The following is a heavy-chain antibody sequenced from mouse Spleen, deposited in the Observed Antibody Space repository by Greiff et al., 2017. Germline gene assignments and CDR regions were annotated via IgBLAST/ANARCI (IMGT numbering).Heavy chain of an antibody. D-gene: IGHD1-1*01. V-gene: IGHV5-4*01. J-gene: IGHJ2*01. CDR1: GFTFSSYA. CDR2: ISDGGSYT. Sequence: EVMLVESGGGLVKPGGSLKLSCAASGFTFSSYAMSWVRQTPEKRLEWVATISDGGSYTYYPDNVKGRFTISRDNAKNNLYLQMSHLKSEDTAIYYCARDKPVVATGYFDYWGQGTTLTVSS. CDR3: ARDKPVVATGYFDY.